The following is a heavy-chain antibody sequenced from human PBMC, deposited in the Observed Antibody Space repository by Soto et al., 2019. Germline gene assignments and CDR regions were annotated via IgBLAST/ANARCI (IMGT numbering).Heavy chain of an antibody. V-gene: IGHV1-2*04. CDR3: ARSPALYSSPRNYYYYMDV. D-gene: IGHD6-13*01. CDR1: GYTFTGYY. Sequence: ASVKVSCKASGYTFTGYYMHWVRQAPGQGLEWMGWINPNSGGTNYAQKFQGWVTMTRDTSISTAYMELSSLRSDDTAVYYCARSPALYSSPRNYYYYMDVWGKGTTVTVSS. CDR2: INPNSGGT. J-gene: IGHJ6*03.